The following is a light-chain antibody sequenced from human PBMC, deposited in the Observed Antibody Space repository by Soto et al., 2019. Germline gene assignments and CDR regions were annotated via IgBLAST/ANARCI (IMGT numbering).Light chain of an antibody. CDR3: QQFSPYSRT. CDR1: QSVNSW. CDR2: SVS. J-gene: IGKJ1*01. Sequence: DIQMTQSPSTLSAYVGNRGTITCLASQSVNSWLAWYQQKPGRAPKLLIYSVSNLDSGVPSRFSGSGSGTEFTLTISILQPDDFATYYCQQFSPYSRTFGQGTRWIS. V-gene: IGKV1-5*01.